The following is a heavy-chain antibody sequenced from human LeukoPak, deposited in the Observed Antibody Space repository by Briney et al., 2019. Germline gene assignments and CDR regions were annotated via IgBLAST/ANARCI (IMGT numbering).Heavy chain of an antibody. CDR2: ISAYNGNT. CDR1: GGSFTSYG. J-gene: IGHJ4*02. V-gene: IGHV1-18*04. D-gene: IGHD2-15*01. Sequence: AAVKIFCRDYGGSFTSYGSSWLRQAPGQGLVWMGWISAYNGNTNYAQKLQCRVTMTTDTTTSTAYMELRNLKSDDTAVYYCARDDNSVVVVDAPPGYWGQGTLVTVSS. CDR3: ARDDNSVVVVDAPPGY.